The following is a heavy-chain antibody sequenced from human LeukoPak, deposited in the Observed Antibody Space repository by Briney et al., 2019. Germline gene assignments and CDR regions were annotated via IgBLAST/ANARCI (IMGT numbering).Heavy chain of an antibody. CDR3: ARRRVYDYVWGSYRPYYFDY. CDR2: INPNSGGT. J-gene: IGHJ4*02. D-gene: IGHD3-16*02. Sequence: ASVKVSCKASGYTFTGYYMHWVRQAPGQGLEWMGWINPNSGGTNYAQKFQGRVTMTRDTSISTAYMELSSLRSEDTAVYYCARRRVYDYVWGSYRPYYFDYWGQGTLVTVSS. V-gene: IGHV1-2*02. CDR1: GYTFTGYY.